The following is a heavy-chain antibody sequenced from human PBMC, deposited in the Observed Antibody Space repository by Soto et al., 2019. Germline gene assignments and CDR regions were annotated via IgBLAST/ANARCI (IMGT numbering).Heavy chain of an antibody. D-gene: IGHD3-9*01. J-gene: IGHJ4*02. CDR2: ISFDGSNK. CDR3: AKASERYFDWFYFDY. V-gene: IGHV3-30*18. Sequence: GGSLRLSCAASGFTFSSYGLHWGRQAPGKGLEGVAVISFDGSNKYYADSVKPRLTISRDNPNNTIYLQMNRLRTEDTAVYYCAKASERYFDWFYFDYWGQGTLVTVSS. CDR1: GFTFSSYG.